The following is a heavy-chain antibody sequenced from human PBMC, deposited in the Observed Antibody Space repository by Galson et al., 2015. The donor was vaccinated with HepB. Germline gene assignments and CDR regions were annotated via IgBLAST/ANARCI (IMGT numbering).Heavy chain of an antibody. D-gene: IGHD3-9*01. Sequence: SLRLSCAASGFTFSSYGMHWVRQAPGKGLEWVAVIWYDGSNKYYADSVKGRFTISRDNSKNTLYLQMNSLRAKDTAVYYCARGSLTLPYFDYWGQGTLVTVSS. CDR3: ARGSLTLPYFDY. CDR2: IWYDGSNK. J-gene: IGHJ4*02. CDR1: GFTFSSYG. V-gene: IGHV3-33*08.